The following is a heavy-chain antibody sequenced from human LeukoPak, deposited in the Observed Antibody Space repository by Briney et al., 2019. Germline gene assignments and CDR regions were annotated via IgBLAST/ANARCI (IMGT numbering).Heavy chain of an antibody. CDR2: ISSSNSTI. J-gene: IGHJ4*02. V-gene: IGHV3-48*04. CDR1: GFTFSSYS. D-gene: IGHD6-6*01. CDR3: ATSSIAARPGFDY. Sequence: PGGSLRLSCAASGFTFSSYSMNWVRQAPGKGLEWVSYISSSNSTIYYADSVKGRFTISRDNAKNSLYLQMNSLRAEDTAVYYCATSSIAARPGFDYWGQGTLVTVSS.